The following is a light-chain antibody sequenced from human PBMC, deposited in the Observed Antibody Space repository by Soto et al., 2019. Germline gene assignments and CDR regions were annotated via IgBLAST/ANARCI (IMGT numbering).Light chain of an antibody. CDR3: SSDAGSNNVV. Sequence: QSVLTQPPSASGSPGQSVTISCTGTSNDVGTYNYVSWYQQSPGKAPQLMIYEVSKRPSGVPDRFSGSKSGNTASLTVSGLQAEDEADYYCSSDAGSNNVVFGGGTKLTVL. J-gene: IGLJ2*01. V-gene: IGLV2-8*01. CDR2: EVS. CDR1: SNDVGTYNY.